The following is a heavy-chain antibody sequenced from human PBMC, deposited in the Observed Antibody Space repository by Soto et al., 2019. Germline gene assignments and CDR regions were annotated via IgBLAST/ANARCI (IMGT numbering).Heavy chain of an antibody. V-gene: IGHV1-69*01. Sequence: QVQLVQSGAEVKKPGSSVRVSCKASGGTFSSYAISWVRQAPGQGLEWMGGIIPSFGTANYAQKFQGRVTITADESTSTAYMELSSLRSEDTAVYYCARRNYGSEAYYYYYGMDVWGQGTTVTVSS. J-gene: IGHJ6*02. CDR2: IIPSFGTA. D-gene: IGHD3-10*01. CDR3: ARRNYGSEAYYYYYGMDV. CDR1: GGTFSSYA.